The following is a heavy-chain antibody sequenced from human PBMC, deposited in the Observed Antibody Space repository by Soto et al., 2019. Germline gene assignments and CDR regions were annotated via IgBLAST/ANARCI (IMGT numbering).Heavy chain of an antibody. CDR3: AKDRDQQWLVPPGFDY. D-gene: IGHD6-19*01. CDR1: GLPFSSSS. J-gene: IGHJ4*02. Sequence: GGSQRLSYGSSGLPFSSSSITWVRQAPGKGLEWVSAISGSGGSTYYAYSVKGRFTISRDNSKNTLYLQMNSLRAEDTAVYYCAKDRDQQWLVPPGFDYWGQGTLVNVSS. V-gene: IGHV3-23*01. CDR2: ISGSGGST.